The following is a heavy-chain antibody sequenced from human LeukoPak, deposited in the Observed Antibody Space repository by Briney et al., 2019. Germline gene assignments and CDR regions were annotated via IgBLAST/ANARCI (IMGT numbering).Heavy chain of an antibody. V-gene: IGHV1-18*01. CDR2: ISAYNGNT. CDR3: ASASYDSSGYYNDLYFDY. Sequence: ASVKVSCTASGYTFTSYGISWVRQAPGQGLEWMGWISAYNGNTNYAQKLQGRVTMTTDTSTSTAYMELRSLRSDDTAVYYCASASYDSSGYYNDLYFDYWGQGTLVTVSS. D-gene: IGHD3-22*01. J-gene: IGHJ4*02. CDR1: GYTFTSYG.